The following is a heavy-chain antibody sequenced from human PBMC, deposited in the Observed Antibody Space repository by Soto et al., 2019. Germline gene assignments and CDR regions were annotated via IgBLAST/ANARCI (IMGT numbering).Heavy chain of an antibody. Sequence: SETLSLTCTVSGFSISSYYWIWIRQPPGKGLEWIGYIYYSGSTNYNPSLKSRVTISVDTSKNQFSLKLSSVTAADTAVYYCARWGSTSSHAFDIWGQGTMVTVSS. V-gene: IGHV4-59*08. CDR2: IYYSGST. J-gene: IGHJ3*02. CDR3: ARWGSTSSHAFDI. CDR1: GFSISSYY. D-gene: IGHD2-2*01.